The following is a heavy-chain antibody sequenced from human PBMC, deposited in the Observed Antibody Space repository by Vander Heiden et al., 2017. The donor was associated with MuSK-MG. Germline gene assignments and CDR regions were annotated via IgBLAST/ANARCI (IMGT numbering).Heavy chain of an antibody. Sequence: QVQLVQSGAEVKKPGSSVKVSCKASGGTFSSYASSWVRQDPGQGLRWMGAIIPIFGTANYAQKFQGRVTITADESTSTAYMELSSLRSEDTAVYYCARGYDSSGYPQYFQHWGQGTLVTVSS. V-gene: IGHV1-69*01. CDR2: IIPIFGTA. D-gene: IGHD3-22*01. J-gene: IGHJ1*01. CDR1: GGTFSSYA. CDR3: ARGYDSSGYPQYFQH.